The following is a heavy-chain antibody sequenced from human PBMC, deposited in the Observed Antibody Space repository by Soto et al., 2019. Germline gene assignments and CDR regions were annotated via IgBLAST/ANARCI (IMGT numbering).Heavy chain of an antibody. CDR1: GFTFSSYA. J-gene: IGHJ5*02. V-gene: IGHV3-23*01. CDR2: ISGSGGST. Sequence: PGGSLRLSCAASGFTFSSYAMSWVRQAPGKGLEWVSAISGSGGSTYYADSVKGRFTISRDNSKNTLYLQMNSLRAEDTAVYYCAKSRHCSSTSCYDNWFDPWGQGTLVTVSS. D-gene: IGHD2-2*01. CDR3: AKSRHCSSTSCYDNWFDP.